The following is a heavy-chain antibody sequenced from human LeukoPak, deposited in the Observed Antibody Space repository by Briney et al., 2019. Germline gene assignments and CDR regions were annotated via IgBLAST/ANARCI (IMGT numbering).Heavy chain of an antibody. V-gene: IGHV3-23*01. CDR2: ISGTGDTT. Sequence: GGSLRLSCAASGFTFSSYAMSWVRQAPGKGLEWVSTISGTGDTTYYADSVKGRFTISRDGSKNTLYLQMNSLRAEDTAIYYCAKSRGIYDNSGWRTFDYWGQGTLVTVSS. CDR3: AKSRGIYDNSGWRTFDY. CDR1: GFTFSSYA. D-gene: IGHD6-19*01. J-gene: IGHJ4*02.